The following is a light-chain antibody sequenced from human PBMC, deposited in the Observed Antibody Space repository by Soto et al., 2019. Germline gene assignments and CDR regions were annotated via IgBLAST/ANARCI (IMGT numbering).Light chain of an antibody. CDR2: TAS. Sequence: ETVMTQSPATLSASPGDEATLSCRASQSVGRNVAWYRQKVGQGPRLLIYTASTRATGIPVRFSGSGAGTEFTLTISGLQSDDFATYYCLQNNEWPLTFGGGNKVEIK. V-gene: IGKV3D-15*01. CDR1: QSVGRN. CDR3: LQNNEWPLT. J-gene: IGKJ4*01.